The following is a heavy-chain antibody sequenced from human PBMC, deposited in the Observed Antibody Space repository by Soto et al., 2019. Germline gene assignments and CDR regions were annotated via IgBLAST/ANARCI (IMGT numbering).Heavy chain of an antibody. Sequence: SETLSLTCTVSGGSISSYYWNWIRQPPGKGLEWIGYIYYSGSTNANPSLKSRVTISVDTSKKQFSLRLTSVTAADTAVYYCARSLSRTVVTPMDYWGQGTLVTVSS. CDR3: ARSLSRTVVTPMDY. J-gene: IGHJ4*02. CDR1: GGSISSYY. V-gene: IGHV4-59*08. D-gene: IGHD2-21*02. CDR2: IYYSGST.